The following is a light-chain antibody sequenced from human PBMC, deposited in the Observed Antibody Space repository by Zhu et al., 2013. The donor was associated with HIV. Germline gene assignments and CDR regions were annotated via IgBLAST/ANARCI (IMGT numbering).Light chain of an antibody. J-gene: IGKJ1*01. CDR1: ESLNDY. CDR2: DAT. Sequence: DIQMTQSPSTVYASVGDTVTITCRASESLNDYLAWYRQRPGKALQALIHDATKLESGVPSRFRGSGYGTHFSLTITTLLPDDFGLYYCQQYTDFPTFGQG. CDR3: QQYTDFPT. V-gene: IGKV1-5*01.